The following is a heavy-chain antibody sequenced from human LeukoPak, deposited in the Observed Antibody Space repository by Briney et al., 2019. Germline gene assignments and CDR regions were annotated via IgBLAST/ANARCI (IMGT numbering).Heavy chain of an antibody. CDR2: INHRVSM. CDR3: TRGKPETVFDY. Sequence: SETLSLTCTVYGGSFSDYCCTWMRQPPGQGLELIGEINHRVSMNYKPYLKSRVTISVDTSKKQFSLKLTYVTPAATAVYYCTRGKPETVFDYWGKGTLVTVSS. CDR1: GGSFSDYC. V-gene: IGHV4-34*01. D-gene: IGHD2-21*02. J-gene: IGHJ4*02.